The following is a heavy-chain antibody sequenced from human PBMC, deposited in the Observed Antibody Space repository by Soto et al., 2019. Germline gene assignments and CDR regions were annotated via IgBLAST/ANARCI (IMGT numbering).Heavy chain of an antibody. V-gene: IGHV3-21*01. CDR2: ISSSSSYI. CDR3: ARDSEPYGSGSYYKEDWFDP. D-gene: IGHD3-10*01. J-gene: IGHJ5*02. Sequence: EVQLVESGGGLVKPGGSLRLSCAASGFTFSSYSMNWVRQAPGKGLEWVSSISSSSSYIYYADSVKGRFTISRDNAKNSLYLQMNSLRAEDTAVYYCARDSEPYGSGSYYKEDWFDPWGQGTLVTVSS. CDR1: GFTFSSYS.